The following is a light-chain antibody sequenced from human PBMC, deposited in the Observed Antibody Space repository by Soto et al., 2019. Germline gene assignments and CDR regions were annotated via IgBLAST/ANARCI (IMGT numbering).Light chain of an antibody. CDR1: SSDVGSYNL. CDR2: EVS. Sequence: QSVLTQPPSVSGSPGQSITISFPGSSSDVGSYNLVSWYQQHPGKAPKLMIYEVSKRPSGVSNRFSGSKSGNTASLTISGLQAEDEADYYCCSYAGSSTYVFGTGTKVTV. J-gene: IGLJ1*01. V-gene: IGLV2-23*02. CDR3: CSYAGSSTYV.